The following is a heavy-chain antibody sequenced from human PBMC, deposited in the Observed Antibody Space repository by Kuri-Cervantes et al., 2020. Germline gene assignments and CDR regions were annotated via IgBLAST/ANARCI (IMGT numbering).Heavy chain of an antibody. CDR2: IYYSGST. CDR3: ARGGGGLLWFGESISYYYYGMDV. CDR1: GGSISSYY. D-gene: IGHD3-10*01. Sequence: ESLKISCTVSGGSISSYYWSWIRQHPGKGLEWIGYIYYSGSTYYNPSLKSRVTISVDTSKNQFSLKLSSVTAADTAVYYCARGGGGLLWFGESISYYYYGMDVWGQGTTITVSS. V-gene: IGHV4-59*06. J-gene: IGHJ6*02.